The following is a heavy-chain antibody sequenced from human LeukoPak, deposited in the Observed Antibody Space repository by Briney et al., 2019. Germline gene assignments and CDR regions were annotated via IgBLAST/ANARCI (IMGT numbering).Heavy chain of an antibody. CDR2: ISYDGSNK. J-gene: IGHJ4*02. V-gene: IGHV3-30-3*01. Sequence: GGSLRLSCAASGFTFSSYAMHWVRQAPGKGLEWVAVISYDGSNKYYADSVKGRFTISRDNSKNTLYLQMNSLRAEDTAVYYCASLGIGGVIVMGYFDYWGQGTLVTVSS. D-gene: IGHD3-16*02. CDR3: ASLGIGGVIVMGYFDY. CDR1: GFTFSSYA.